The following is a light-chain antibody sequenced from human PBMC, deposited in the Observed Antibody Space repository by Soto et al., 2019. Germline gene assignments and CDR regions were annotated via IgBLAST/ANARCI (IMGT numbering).Light chain of an antibody. CDR3: SSYTSSSTL. CDR1: SSDFGGYNY. Sequence: QSVLTQPASVSGSPGQSITISCTGTSSDFGGYNYVSWYQQHPGKAPKLMIYDVSNRPSGVSNRFSGSKSGNTASLTISGLQAEDEADYYCSSYTSSSTLFGTGTKVTVL. CDR2: DVS. V-gene: IGLV2-14*01. J-gene: IGLJ1*01.